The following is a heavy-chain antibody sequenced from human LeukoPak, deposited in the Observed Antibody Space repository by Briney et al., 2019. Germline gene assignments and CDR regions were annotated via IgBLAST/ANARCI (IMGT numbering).Heavy chain of an antibody. J-gene: IGHJ4*02. D-gene: IGHD3-3*01. CDR1: GGSISSGSYY. Sequence: SETLSLTCTVSGGSISSGSYYWSWIRQPAGKGLEWIGRIYTSGSTNYNPSLKSRVTISVDTSKNQFSLKLSSVTAADTAVYYCARGRGSNYDFCSGYYTGVFDYWGQGTLVTVSS. CDR2: IYTSGST. CDR3: ARGRGSNYDFCSGYYTGVFDY. V-gene: IGHV4-61*02.